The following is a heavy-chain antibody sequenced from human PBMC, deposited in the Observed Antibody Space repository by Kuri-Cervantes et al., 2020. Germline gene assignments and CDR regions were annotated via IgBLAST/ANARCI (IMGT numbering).Heavy chain of an antibody. CDR1: GFTFSSYS. V-gene: IGHV3-21*03. Sequence: GESLKISCAASGFTFSSYSMNWVRQAPGKGLEWVSYISSSSSYIYYADSVKGRFTISRDNAKNSLYLQMNSLRAEDTAVYYCARGYYYDTKGFDLWGRGTLVTVSS. CDR2: ISSSSSYI. CDR3: ARGYYYDTKGFDL. D-gene: IGHD3-22*01. J-gene: IGHJ2*01.